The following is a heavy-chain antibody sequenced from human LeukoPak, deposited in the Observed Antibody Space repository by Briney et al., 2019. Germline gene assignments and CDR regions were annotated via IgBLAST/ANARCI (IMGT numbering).Heavy chain of an antibody. Sequence: PGGSLRPSCAASGFTFSNAWMSWVRQAPGKGLEWVGRIKSKTDGGTTDYAAPVKGRFTISRDDSKNTLYLQMNSLKTEDTAVYYCTTLGDYDFWSGPHDYWGQGTLVTVSS. V-gene: IGHV3-15*01. J-gene: IGHJ4*02. CDR1: GFTFSNAW. CDR3: TTLGDYDFWSGPHDY. D-gene: IGHD3-3*01. CDR2: IKSKTDGGTT.